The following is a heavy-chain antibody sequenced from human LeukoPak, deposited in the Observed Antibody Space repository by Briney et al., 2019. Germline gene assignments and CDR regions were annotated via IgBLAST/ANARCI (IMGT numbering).Heavy chain of an antibody. CDR3: AKGQQWLVRSLVPFDY. J-gene: IGHJ4*02. D-gene: IGHD6-19*01. CDR1: GSTFSSYA. CDR2: ISGSGCST. Sequence: PGGSLRLSCAASGSTFSSYAMSWVRQAPGNELDRVPDISGSGCSTYDADSVKGRVTISRDNTKNTLYLQMNSLRSEDTAVYYCAKGQQWLVRSLVPFDYWGQGTLVTGSS. V-gene: IGHV3-23*01.